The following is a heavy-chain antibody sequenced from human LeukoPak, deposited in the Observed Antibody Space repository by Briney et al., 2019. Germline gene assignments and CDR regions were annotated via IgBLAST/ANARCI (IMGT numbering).Heavy chain of an antibody. CDR1: GFTFSSYA. D-gene: IGHD1-26*01. Sequence: GGSLRLSCAASGFTFSSYALSWVRQAPGKGLEWVSSITGSAGSTYYADSGKGRFSISRDNSKNTLYLQMNSLRAEDTAVYYCAKVGSERRLNGNVDYWGQGTLVTVSS. J-gene: IGHJ4*02. V-gene: IGHV3-23*01. CDR3: AKVGSERRLNGNVDY. CDR2: ITGSAGST.